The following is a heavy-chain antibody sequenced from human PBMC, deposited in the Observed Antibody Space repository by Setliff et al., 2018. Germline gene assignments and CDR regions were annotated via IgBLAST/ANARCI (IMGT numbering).Heavy chain of an antibody. J-gene: IGHJ4*02. V-gene: IGHV1-46*01. CDR2: IHPSGGST. CDR1: GYTITNFA. CDR3: ARVPQEALYYYDRGNYFDY. Sequence: GASVKVSCKASGYTITNFALNWVRQAPGQGPEWMGIIHPSGGSTTYAQKFQGRVTMTRDTSISTAYMELSSLRSDDTAVYYCARVPQEALYYYDRGNYFDYWGQGTLVTVSS. D-gene: IGHD3-22*01.